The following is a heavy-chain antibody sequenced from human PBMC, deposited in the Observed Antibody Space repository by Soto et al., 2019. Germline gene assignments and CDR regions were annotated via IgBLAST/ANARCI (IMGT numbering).Heavy chain of an antibody. CDR3: AKSGYSSSWPFEY. CDR2: ISGSGGST. Sequence: GGSLRLSCAASGFTFSSYAMSWVRQAPGKVLEWVSAISGSGGSTYYADSVKGRFTISRDNSKNTLYVEMNNLGAEDTAVYYCAKSGYSSSWPFEYWGQGTRVTVSS. V-gene: IGHV3-23*01. J-gene: IGHJ4*02. D-gene: IGHD6-13*01. CDR1: GFTFSSYA.